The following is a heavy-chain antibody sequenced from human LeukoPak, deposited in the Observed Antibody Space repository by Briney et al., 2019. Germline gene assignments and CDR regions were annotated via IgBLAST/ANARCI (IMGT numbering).Heavy chain of an antibody. CDR1: GYTFTGYY. J-gene: IGHJ4*02. CDR3: ARVGYCNSTSCDKPFDC. CDR2: INPNSGGT. Sequence: GASVKVSCKASGYTFTGYYMHWVRQAPGQGLEWMGWINPNSGGTNYAQKFQGRVTMTRDTSISTAYMELSRLRSDDTAVYYCARVGYCNSTSCDKPFDCWGPGALVTVSS. V-gene: IGHV1-2*02. D-gene: IGHD2-2*01.